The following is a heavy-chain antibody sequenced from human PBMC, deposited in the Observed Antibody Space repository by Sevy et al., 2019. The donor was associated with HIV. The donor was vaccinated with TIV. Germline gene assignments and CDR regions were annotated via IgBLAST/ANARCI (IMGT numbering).Heavy chain of an antibody. Sequence: GGSLRLSCATSGFTFSIYAMSWVRQAPGKGLEWVSSMSGRGGAIYYADSVKGRFTISRDNSRNTLYLHMNSLRVGDKAVYFCAKDWVGLETARVFDYWGQGTLVTVSS. CDR2: MSGRGGAI. J-gene: IGHJ4*02. CDR3: AKDWVGLETARVFDY. V-gene: IGHV3-23*01. D-gene: IGHD2-21*02. CDR1: GFTFSIYA.